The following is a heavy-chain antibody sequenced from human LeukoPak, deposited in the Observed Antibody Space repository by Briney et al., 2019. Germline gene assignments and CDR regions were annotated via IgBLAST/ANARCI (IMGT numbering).Heavy chain of an antibody. CDR3: ARVSPKTLRFDP. V-gene: IGHV4-59*11. J-gene: IGHJ5*02. CDR1: GGSISSHY. Sequence: NPSETLSLTCTVSGGSISSHYWSWIRQPPGKGLEWIGYIYYSGSTNYNPSLKSRVTISVDTSKNQFSLKLSSVTAADTAVYYCARVSPKTLRFDPWGQGTLVTVSS. CDR2: IYYSGST. D-gene: IGHD3-16*01.